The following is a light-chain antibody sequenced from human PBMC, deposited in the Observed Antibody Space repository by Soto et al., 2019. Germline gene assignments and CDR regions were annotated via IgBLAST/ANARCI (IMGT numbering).Light chain of an antibody. CDR2: GAS. V-gene: IGKV3-20*01. CDR3: QQYGSSPT. J-gene: IGKJ4*01. Sequence: EIILTQSPASLSVSPGERATLSCRASQSVNNNLAWYQQKPGQAPRLLIYGASTRATGIPGRFRGSGSGTEFTLTISRLEPEDFAVYYCQQYGSSPTFGGGTKVEIK. CDR1: QSVNNN.